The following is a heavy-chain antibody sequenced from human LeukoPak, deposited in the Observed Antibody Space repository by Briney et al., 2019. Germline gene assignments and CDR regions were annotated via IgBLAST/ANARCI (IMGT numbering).Heavy chain of an antibody. J-gene: IGHJ4*02. CDR1: GGSISSGSYY. D-gene: IGHD6-19*01. CDR2: IYTSGST. Sequence: KASETLSLTCTVSGGSISSGSYYWSWIRQPAGKGLEWIGRIYTSGSTNYNPSLKSRVTISVDTSKNQFSLKLSSVTAADTAVYYCARARIVSGWYVDFDYWGQGTLVTVSS. CDR3: ARARIVSGWYVDFDY. V-gene: IGHV4-61*02.